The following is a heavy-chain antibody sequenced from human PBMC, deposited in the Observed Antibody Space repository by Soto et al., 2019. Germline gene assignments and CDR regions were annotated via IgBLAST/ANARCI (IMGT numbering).Heavy chain of an antibody. CDR1: GFTFTSYD. CDR2: ISSYNGNT. Sequence: QVQLVQSGAEVKKPGASVRVSCKTSGFTFTSYDISWVRQAPGQGLEWLGWISSYNGNTDYAQKVQDRVTLTTDKSTTTVYMELRSMRSEDTALYYCARKGGNSGYGDFDYWGQGTLVTVSS. J-gene: IGHJ4*02. V-gene: IGHV1-18*04. CDR3: ARKGGNSGYGDFDY. D-gene: IGHD5-12*01.